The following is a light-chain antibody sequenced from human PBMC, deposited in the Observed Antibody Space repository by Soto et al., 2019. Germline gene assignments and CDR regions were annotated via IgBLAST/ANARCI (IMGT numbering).Light chain of an antibody. V-gene: IGKV4-1*01. CDR2: WAS. Sequence: SVMTHAPASLAVSLGERATFNCKSSQSVLNTSKNKNYLAWYQQKPGQPPKLLIYWASTRESGVPDRFSGSGSGTDFTLTISSLQAEDVAVYYCQQYYNTPITFGQGTRLEIK. CDR3: QQYYNTPIT. CDR1: QSVLNTSKNKNY. J-gene: IGKJ5*01.